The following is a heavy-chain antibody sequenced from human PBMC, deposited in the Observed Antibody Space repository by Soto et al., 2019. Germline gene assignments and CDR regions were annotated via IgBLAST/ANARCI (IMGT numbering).Heavy chain of an antibody. V-gene: IGHV4-31*03. Sequence: SETLSLTCTVSGGSISSGGYSWSWIRQHPGKGLEWIGYIYYSGSTYYNPSLKSRVTISVDTSKNQFSLKLSSVTAADTAVYYCARQNRATRPFDYWGQGTLVTVSS. J-gene: IGHJ4*02. CDR2: IYYSGST. D-gene: IGHD5-12*01. CDR3: ARQNRATRPFDY. CDR1: GGSISSGGYS.